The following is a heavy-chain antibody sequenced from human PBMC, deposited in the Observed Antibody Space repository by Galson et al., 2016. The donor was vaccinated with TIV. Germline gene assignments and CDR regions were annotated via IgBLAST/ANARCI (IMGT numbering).Heavy chain of an antibody. CDR2: IHDDGST. V-gene: IGHV3-66*02. CDR1: GLIVTSNS. D-gene: IGHD1-26*01. CDR3: ARERRHCGNECFLRYYFGMDV. J-gene: IGHJ6*02. Sequence: SLRLSCAASGLIVTSNSMTWVRQAPGKGLEWVSIIHDDGSTHYANSVKGRFTISRDNSKNTLYLHMNTLRPEDTAVYYCARERRHCGNECFLRYYFGMDVWGQGTTVTVSS.